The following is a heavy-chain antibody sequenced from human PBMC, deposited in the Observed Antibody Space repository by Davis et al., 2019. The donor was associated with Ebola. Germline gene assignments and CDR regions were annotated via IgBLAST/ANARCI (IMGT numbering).Heavy chain of an antibody. J-gene: IGHJ5*02. D-gene: IGHD2-15*01. CDR2: IYHSGST. CDR3: ARELGYCSGGSCYTGWFDP. V-gene: IGHV4-30-2*01. CDR1: GGSISSGGYS. Sequence: MPSETLSLTCAVSGGSISSGGYSWSWIRQPPGKGLEWIGYIYHSGSTYYNPSLKSRVTMSVDRSKNQFSLKLSSVTAADTAVYYCARELGYCSGGSCYTGWFDPWGQGTLVTVSS.